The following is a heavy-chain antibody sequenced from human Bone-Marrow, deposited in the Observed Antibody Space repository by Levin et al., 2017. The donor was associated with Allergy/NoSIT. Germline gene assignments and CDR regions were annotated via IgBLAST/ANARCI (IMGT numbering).Heavy chain of an antibody. V-gene: IGHV1-69*13. CDR2: IIPIFGTA. CDR1: GGTFSSYA. D-gene: IGHD3-10*01. Sequence: SVKVSCKASGGTFSSYAISWVRQAPGQGLEWMGGIIPIFGTANYAQKFQGRVTITADESTSTAYMELSSLRSEDTAVYYCARDRFLGTYYYGSGSYSTYGMDVWGQGTTVTVSS. J-gene: IGHJ6*02. CDR3: ARDRFLGTYYYGSGSYSTYGMDV.